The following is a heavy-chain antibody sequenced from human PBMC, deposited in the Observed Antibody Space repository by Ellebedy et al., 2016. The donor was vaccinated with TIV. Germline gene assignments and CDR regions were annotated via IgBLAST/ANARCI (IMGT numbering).Heavy chain of an antibody. Sequence: PGGSLRLSCQASGYDFTSYWIGWVRQMPGKGLEWMGSIYPGDSDTRYSPSFQGQVTISAYESISTAYLQWSSLRASDTAIYYCARRGRNWNNWKDNWFDPWGQGTLVTVSS. D-gene: IGHD1/OR15-1a*01. CDR2: IYPGDSDT. CDR1: GYDFTSYW. CDR3: ARRGRNWNNWKDNWFDP. V-gene: IGHV5-51*01. J-gene: IGHJ5*02.